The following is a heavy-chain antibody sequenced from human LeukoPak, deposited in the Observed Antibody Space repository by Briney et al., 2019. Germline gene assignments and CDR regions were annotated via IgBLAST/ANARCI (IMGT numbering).Heavy chain of an antibody. J-gene: IGHJ5*02. Sequence: ASVKVSCKASGYTFTSYDINWVRQATGQGLEWMGWMNPNSGNTGYAQKFQGRVTMTRNTSISTAYMELSSLRSEDTAVYYCANGKGVAVAVGTWGQGTLVTVSS. CDR2: MNPNSGNT. V-gene: IGHV1-8*01. CDR3: ANGKGVAVAVGT. D-gene: IGHD6-19*01. CDR1: GYTFTSYD.